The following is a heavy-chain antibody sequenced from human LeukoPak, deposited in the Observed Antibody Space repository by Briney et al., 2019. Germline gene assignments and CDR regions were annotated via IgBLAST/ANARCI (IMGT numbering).Heavy chain of an antibody. Sequence: PGGSLRLSCAASGFTFSSYAMHWVRQAPGKGLEWVAVISYDGSNKYYADSVKGRFTISRDTSKNTLYLQVNSLRAEDTAIYYCARGGGYYPIDYWGQGTLVTVSS. J-gene: IGHJ4*02. V-gene: IGHV3-30*14. CDR2: ISYDGSNK. D-gene: IGHD1-26*01. CDR1: GFTFSSYA. CDR3: ARGGGYYPIDY.